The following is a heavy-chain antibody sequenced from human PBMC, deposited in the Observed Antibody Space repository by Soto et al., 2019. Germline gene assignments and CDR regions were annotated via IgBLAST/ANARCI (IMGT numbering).Heavy chain of an antibody. CDR2: INGGDSDT. Sequence: PGESLKISCKGSGYSFTDYLIAWERQMPGIGLEWTGIINGGDSDTRYSPSFQGQVTVSFDKSITTAYLQWSGLKASDTAIYYYARPDSNGWYDYWGQGT. CDR3: ARPDSNGWYDY. CDR1: GYSFTDYL. V-gene: IGHV5-51*01. D-gene: IGHD6-19*01. J-gene: IGHJ4*02.